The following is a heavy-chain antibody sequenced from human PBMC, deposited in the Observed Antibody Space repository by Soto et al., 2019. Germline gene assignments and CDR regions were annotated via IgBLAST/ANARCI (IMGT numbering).Heavy chain of an antibody. CDR1: GFTFSSYS. J-gene: IGHJ6*02. CDR2: ISSSSYYI. V-gene: IGHV3-21*01. D-gene: IGHD4-17*01. Sequence: GGSLRLSCAASGFTFSSYSMNWVRQAPGKGLEWVSSISSSSYYIYYADSVKGRFTISRDNAKNSLYLQMNSLRAEDMAVYYCARLTTTVTSYAMDVWGQGTTVTVSS. CDR3: ARLTTTVTSYAMDV.